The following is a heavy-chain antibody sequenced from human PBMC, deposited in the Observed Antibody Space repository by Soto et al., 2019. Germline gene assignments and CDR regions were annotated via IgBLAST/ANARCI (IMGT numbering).Heavy chain of an antibody. CDR3: VREVHSIWEWLDP. J-gene: IGHJ5*02. CDR1: GDPLSSGGYY. D-gene: IGHD1-26*01. CDR2: VYHTGAT. V-gene: IGHV4-31*03. Sequence: QVQLPESGPGLVAPSQTLSLVCSVSGDPLSSGGYYWSWVRPSPGKALEWIGFVYHTGATYYLPSLQSRDTMAVDMSKIEFSLKLTSVPAADTATYYCVREVHSIWEWLDPWGQGILVIVSS.